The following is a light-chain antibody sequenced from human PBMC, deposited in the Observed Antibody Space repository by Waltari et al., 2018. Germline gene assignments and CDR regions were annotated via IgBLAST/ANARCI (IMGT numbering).Light chain of an antibody. CDR2: EVS. CDR1: SSDVGAYDH. Sequence: QSALTQPASVSGSPGHSITISCTGTSSDVGAYDHVPWYQQYPGKDPKLMIFEVSNRPSGASIRFSGSKSGNTASLTISGLLPEDEADYYCSSFTTSSTQVFGTGTKVTVL. J-gene: IGLJ1*01. CDR3: SSFTTSSTQV. V-gene: IGLV2-14*01.